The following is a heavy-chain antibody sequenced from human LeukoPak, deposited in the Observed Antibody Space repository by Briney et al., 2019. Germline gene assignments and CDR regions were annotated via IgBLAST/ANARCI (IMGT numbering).Heavy chain of an antibody. V-gene: IGHV1-2*02. CDR1: GGTSTTYA. CDR3: FSDDSSGNFDT. CDR2: INPYSGGT. J-gene: IGHJ4*02. Sequence: ASGKVSSKASGGTSTTYAISCGREAPGQRRGWGGVINPYSGGTKYSRKFQGRVTMTRDTSITTAYMELTGLTSDDTSVYFCFSDDSSGNFDTWGQGTLVTVSS. D-gene: IGHD3-22*01.